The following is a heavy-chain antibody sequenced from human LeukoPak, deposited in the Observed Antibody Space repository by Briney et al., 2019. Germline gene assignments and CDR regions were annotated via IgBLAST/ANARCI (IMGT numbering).Heavy chain of an antibody. CDR2: IYYSGST. V-gene: IGHV4-31*03. Sequence: SQTLSLTCTVSGGSISSGGYYWSWIRQHPGKGLEWIGYIYYSGSTYYNPSLKSRVTISVDTSKNQFSLKLSSVTAADTAVYYCARRVGYSYGYAPPYFDYWGQGTLVTVSS. CDR3: ARRVGYSYGYAPPYFDY. CDR1: GGSISSGGYY. J-gene: IGHJ4*02. D-gene: IGHD5-18*01.